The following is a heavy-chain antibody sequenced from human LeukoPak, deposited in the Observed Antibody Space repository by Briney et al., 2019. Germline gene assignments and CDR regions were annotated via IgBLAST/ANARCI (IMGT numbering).Heavy chain of an antibody. CDR2: ISGSGGGT. D-gene: IGHD3-22*01. Sequence: GGSLRLSCAASGFTFSSYAMSWVRQAPRKGLEWVSAISGSGGGTYYADSVKGRFTISRDNSKNTLYLQMNSLRAEDTAVYYCAKSTYYYDSSGFFPLDYWGQGTLVTVSS. CDR1: GFTFSSYA. V-gene: IGHV3-23*01. J-gene: IGHJ4*02. CDR3: AKSTYYYDSSGFFPLDY.